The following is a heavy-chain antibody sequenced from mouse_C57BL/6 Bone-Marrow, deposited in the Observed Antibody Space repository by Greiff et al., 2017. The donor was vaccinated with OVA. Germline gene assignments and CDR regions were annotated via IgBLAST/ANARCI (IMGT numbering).Heavy chain of an antibody. CDR2: IYPGDGDT. Sequence: QVQLQQSGAELVKPGASVKISCKASGYAFSSYWMNWVKQRPGKGLEWIGQIYPGDGDTNYNGKFKGKATLTADKSSSTAYMQLSSLTSEDSAVYFCAREETGVYYFDYWGQGTTLTVSS. D-gene: IGHD4-1*01. CDR1: GYAFSSYW. V-gene: IGHV1-80*01. CDR3: AREETGVYYFDY. J-gene: IGHJ2*01.